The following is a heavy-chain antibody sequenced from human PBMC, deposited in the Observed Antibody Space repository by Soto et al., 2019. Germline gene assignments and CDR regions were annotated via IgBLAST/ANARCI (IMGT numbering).Heavy chain of an antibody. D-gene: IGHD2-21*02. V-gene: IGHV4-39*01. CDR2: IYYSGST. CDR3: ARQRTSVVTQAYFDV. J-gene: IGHJ4*02. CDR1: GDSMISRSYY. Sequence: SAALSLTCSVTGDSMISRSYYGGWIRQSPGKGLEWIGSIYYSGSTYNNPSLRSRVSMSIDTSKDQFSLKLKSVTAADTALYFCARQRTSVVTQAYFDVWGPGSLVTVSS.